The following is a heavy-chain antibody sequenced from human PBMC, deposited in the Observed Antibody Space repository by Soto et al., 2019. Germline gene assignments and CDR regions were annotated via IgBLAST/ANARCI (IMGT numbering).Heavy chain of an antibody. Sequence: ASVKVSCKTSGYTFSTYYMHWVRQAPGQGLEWMGLINPSDGSTRYAQKFQGRVTMTSDTSTSKVYMDLSSLRSEDTAIYYCARAVISTQANRHYYYGLDVWGQGTPVTVSS. J-gene: IGHJ6*02. V-gene: IGHV1-46*01. CDR3: ARAVISTQANRHYYYGLDV. D-gene: IGHD2-21*01. CDR2: INPSDGST. CDR1: GYTFSTYY.